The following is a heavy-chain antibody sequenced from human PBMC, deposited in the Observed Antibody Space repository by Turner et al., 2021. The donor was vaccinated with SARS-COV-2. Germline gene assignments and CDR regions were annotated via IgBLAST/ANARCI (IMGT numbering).Heavy chain of an antibody. CDR1: GYTFDTYG. CDR2: ISGYNGNR. V-gene: IGHV1-18*01. CDR3: ARGSLWFDDLRENAFDV. D-gene: IGHD3-16*01. J-gene: IGHJ3*01. Sequence: QVQLVQSGAEVKKPGASVTVSCKAAGYTFDTYGVVWVRQAPGQGLEWMGWISGYNGNRNYAQSLQSRVTMATDTSTNTAYMELRSLTSADTGVYFCARGSLWFDDLRENAFDVWGQGTLVTVSS.